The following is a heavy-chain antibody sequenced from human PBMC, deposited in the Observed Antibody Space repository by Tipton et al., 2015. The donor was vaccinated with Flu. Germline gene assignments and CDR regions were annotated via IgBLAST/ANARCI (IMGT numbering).Heavy chain of an antibody. V-gene: IGHV4-59*10. CDR3: AGGRLVATYYDFWSGYYFFDY. D-gene: IGHD3-3*01. Sequence: TLSLTCAVYGGSFSGYYWSWIRQPPGKGLEWIGRIYTSGSTNYNPSLKSRVTMSVDTSKNQFSLKLSSVTAADTAVYYCAGGRLVATYYDFWSGYYFFDYWGQGTLVTVSS. CDR1: GGSFSGYY. J-gene: IGHJ4*02. CDR2: IYTSGST.